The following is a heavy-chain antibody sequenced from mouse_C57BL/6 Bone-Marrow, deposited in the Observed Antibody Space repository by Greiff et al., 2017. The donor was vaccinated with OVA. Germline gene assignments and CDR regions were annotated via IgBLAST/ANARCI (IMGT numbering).Heavy chain of an antibody. CDR1: GFTFSDFY. J-gene: IGHJ3*01. CDR2: SRNKANDYTT. D-gene: IGHD4-1*01. CDR3: ARDLGRGFAY. V-gene: IGHV7-1*01. Sequence: EVMLVESGGGLVQSGRSLRLSCATSGFTFSDFYMEWVRQAPGKGLEWIAASRNKANDYTTEYSASVKGRFIVSRDTSQSILYLQMNALRAEDTAIYYCARDLGRGFAYWGQGTLVTVSA.